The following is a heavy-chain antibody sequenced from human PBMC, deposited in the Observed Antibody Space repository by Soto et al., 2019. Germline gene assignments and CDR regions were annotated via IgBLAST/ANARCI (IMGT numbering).Heavy chain of an antibody. J-gene: IGHJ5*01. V-gene: IGHV4-59*01. CDR2: FFYSGST. Sequence: QVQLQESGPGLVKPSETLSLTCTVSGGSISSYYWSWIRQPPGKGLEWIGFFFYSGSTSYNPSLKSRVTISLDTSEYQFSLKLNSVTAADTAVYYCASMIGDPVLSFDSWGQGTMVAVSS. D-gene: IGHD3-10*02. CDR1: GGSISSYY. CDR3: ASMIGDPVLSFDS.